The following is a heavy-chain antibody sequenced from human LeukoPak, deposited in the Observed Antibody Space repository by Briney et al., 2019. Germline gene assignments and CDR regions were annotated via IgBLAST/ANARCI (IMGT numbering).Heavy chain of an antibody. J-gene: IGHJ4*02. CDR1: GYTFTGPY. D-gene: IGHD2-8*01. Sequence: ASLKDSCKASGYTFTGPYIHWMRQAPGQGPEWMGWINPNSGGTKYAQKFQGRVTVTRDTSTSTAYMELSGLRTDDTATYYCARVEYCTKGVCINYDLWGQGTLVTVSP. CDR2: INPNSGGT. V-gene: IGHV1-2*02. CDR3: ARVEYCTKGVCINYDL.